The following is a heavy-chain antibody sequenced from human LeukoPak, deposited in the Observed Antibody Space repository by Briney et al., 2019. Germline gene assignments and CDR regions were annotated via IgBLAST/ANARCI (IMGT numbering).Heavy chain of an antibody. V-gene: IGHV1-69*02. Sequence: SVKVSCKASGGTFSSYTISWVRQAPGQGLERMGRIIPILGIANYAQKFQGRVTITADKSTSTAYMELSSLRSEDTAVYYCASSTVTTAYGRGYWGQGTLVTVSS. J-gene: IGHJ4*02. CDR2: IIPILGIA. CDR1: GGTFSSYT. CDR3: ASSTVTTAYGRGY. D-gene: IGHD4-11*01.